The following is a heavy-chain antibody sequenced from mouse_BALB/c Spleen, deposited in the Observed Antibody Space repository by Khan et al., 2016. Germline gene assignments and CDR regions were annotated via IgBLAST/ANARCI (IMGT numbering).Heavy chain of an antibody. CDR1: GYAFTNYG. CDR3: SRGRLRDLYYAMDY. J-gene: IGHJ4*01. CDR2: IKTYSGEA. V-gene: IGHV9-1*02. Sequence: QIQLVQSGPEVKKPGETVKISCKASGYAFTNYGMNWVKQAPGKGLKWMGWIKTYSGEATYAADFKGRFAFSLETSASTAYLQINSLKNEDMATXFCSRGRLRDLYYAMDYWGQGTSVTVSS. D-gene: IGHD2-13*01.